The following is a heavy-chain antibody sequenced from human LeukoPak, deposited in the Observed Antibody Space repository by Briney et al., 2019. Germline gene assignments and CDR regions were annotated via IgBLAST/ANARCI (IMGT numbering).Heavy chain of an antibody. D-gene: IGHD5-12*01. CDR2: IYHSGST. J-gene: IGHJ4*02. CDR3: ARVSGDSGYDPYYFDY. V-gene: IGHV4-30-2*01. CDR1: GGSISSGGYS. Sequence: PSQTLSLTCAVSGGSISSGGYSWSWIRQPPGKGLEWIGYIYHSGSTYYNPSLKSRVTISVDRSKNQFSLKLSSVTAADTAVYYCARVSGDSGYDPYYFDYWGQGTLVTVSS.